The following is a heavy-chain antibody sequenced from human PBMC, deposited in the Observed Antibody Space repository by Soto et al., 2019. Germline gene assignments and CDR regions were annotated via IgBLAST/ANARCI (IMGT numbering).Heavy chain of an antibody. D-gene: IGHD2-2*03. CDR2: IIPIFGTA. Sequence: QVQLVQSGAEVKKPGSSVKVSCKASGGTFSSYAISWVRQAPGHGLEWMGGIIPIFGTANYAQKFQGRVTITADESTSTAYMELSSLRSEDTAVYYCAREVAGLDIVVVPAAPGGHDAFDIWGQGTMVTVSS. J-gene: IGHJ3*02. CDR1: GGTFSSYA. V-gene: IGHV1-69*01. CDR3: AREVAGLDIVVVPAAPGGHDAFDI.